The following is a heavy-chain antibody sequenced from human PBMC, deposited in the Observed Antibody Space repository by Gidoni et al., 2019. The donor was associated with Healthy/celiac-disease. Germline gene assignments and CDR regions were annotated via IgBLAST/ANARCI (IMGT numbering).Heavy chain of an antibody. J-gene: IGHJ6*02. D-gene: IGHD2-8*01. CDR2: ISSSSSTI. Sequence: EVQLVESGGGLVQPGGSLRLSCAASGFPFSCHTMNWVRQDPGKGLEWVSYISSSSSTIYYADSVKGRFTISRDNAKNSLYLQMNSLRDEDTAVYYCARDWVSCTNGVCADYGMDVWGQGTTVTVSS. CDR1: GFPFSCHT. CDR3: ARDWVSCTNGVCADYGMDV. V-gene: IGHV3-48*02.